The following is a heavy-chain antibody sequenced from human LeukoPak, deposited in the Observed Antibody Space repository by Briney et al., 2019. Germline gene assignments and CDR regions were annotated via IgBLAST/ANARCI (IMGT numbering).Heavy chain of an antibody. CDR1: GGSFNGYI. V-gene: IGHV4-34*01. CDR3: ARQVEYDSSTYPYDSNWFDP. J-gene: IGHJ5*02. Sequence: SETLSLTCAIYGGSFNGYIWTWIRQPPGKGLEWIGQINHSGDTNYNPSLKSRVTISEDTSKNQFSLNLSSVTAADTAVYYCARQVEYDSSTYPYDSNWFDPWGQGTLVTVSS. CDR2: INHSGDT. D-gene: IGHD3-22*01.